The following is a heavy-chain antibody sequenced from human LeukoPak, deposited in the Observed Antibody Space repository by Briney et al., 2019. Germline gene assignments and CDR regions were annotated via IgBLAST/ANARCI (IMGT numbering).Heavy chain of an antibody. Sequence: SETLSLTCTVSGGSISSGGYYWSWIRQHPGKGLEWIGYIYYSGSTYYNPSLKSRVTISVDTSKNQFSLKLSSVTAADTAVYYCARVDYGDYRFDYWGQGTLVTVSS. J-gene: IGHJ4*02. D-gene: IGHD4-17*01. V-gene: IGHV4-31*03. CDR3: ARVDYGDYRFDY. CDR2: IYYSGST. CDR1: GGSISSGGYY.